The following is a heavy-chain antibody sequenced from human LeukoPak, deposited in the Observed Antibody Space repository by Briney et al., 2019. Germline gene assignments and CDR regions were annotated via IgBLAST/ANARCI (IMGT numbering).Heavy chain of an antibody. J-gene: IGHJ4*02. CDR2: IYPGDSDT. Sequence: LGGSLKISCKGSGYSFTSYWIGWVRQMPGKGLEWMGIIYPGDSDTRYSPSFQGQVTISADKSISTAYLQWSSLKASDTAMYYCARLIAVAGTNYFDYWGQGTLVTVSS. CDR3: ARLIAVAGTNYFDY. CDR1: GYSFTSYW. D-gene: IGHD6-19*01. V-gene: IGHV5-51*01.